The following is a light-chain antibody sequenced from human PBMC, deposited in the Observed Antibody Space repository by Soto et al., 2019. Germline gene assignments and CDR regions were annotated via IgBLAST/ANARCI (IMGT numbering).Light chain of an antibody. CDR3: QQYNNWPPIT. V-gene: IGKV3-15*01. J-gene: IGKJ5*01. CDR1: QSISGN. Sequence: EVVMTQSPATLSVSPGERATPSCRASQSISGNLAWYQQKPGQAPRLLIYHAIARATGIPTRFSGSGSGTEFTLTISSLQSEDFAVYYCQQYNNWPPITFGQGTRLEI. CDR2: HAI.